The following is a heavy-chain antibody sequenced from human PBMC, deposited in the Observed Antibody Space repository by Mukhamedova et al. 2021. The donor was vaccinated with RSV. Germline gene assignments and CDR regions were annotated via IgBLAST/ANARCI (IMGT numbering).Heavy chain of an antibody. CDR3: ARGAGGYCSCGSCDYYYYGMDV. J-gene: IGHJ6*02. CDR2: GSTI. D-gene: IGHD2-15*01. Sequence: GSTIYYADSVKGRFTISRDNAKNSLYLQMNSLRAEDTAVYYCARGAGGYCSCGSCDYYYYGMDVWGQGTTVTVSS. V-gene: IGHV3-11*01.